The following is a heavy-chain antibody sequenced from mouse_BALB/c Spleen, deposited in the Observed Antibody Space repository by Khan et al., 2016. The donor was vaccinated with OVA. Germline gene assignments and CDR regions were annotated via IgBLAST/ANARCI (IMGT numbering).Heavy chain of an antibody. CDR2: INTYTGEP. CDR3: LRFHGAY. Sequence: QIQLVQSGPELKKPGETVKISCKASGYTFTNYVMNWVKQSPGKGLKWMGWINTYTGEPTFADDFKGRVAFSLETSASTAFLQINSLKNEDTATYFCLRFHGAYWGQGTTLAVSS. V-gene: IGHV9-3-1*01. CDR1: GYTFTNYV. J-gene: IGHJ2*01.